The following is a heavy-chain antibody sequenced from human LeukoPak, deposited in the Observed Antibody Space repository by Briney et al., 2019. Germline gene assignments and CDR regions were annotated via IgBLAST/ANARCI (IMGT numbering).Heavy chain of an antibody. V-gene: IGHV3-11*03. J-gene: IGHJ3*02. CDR3: AKFLTGQYDAFDI. CDR2: ISSASTYT. D-gene: IGHD3-9*01. Sequence: GGSLRLPCAASGFTFSNFYMSWIRQAPGKGLEWVSFISSASTYTNFADSVKGRFTVSRDNAKNSLFLQMNSLRAEDTAVYYCAKFLTGQYDAFDIWGQGTMVTVSA. CDR1: GFTFSNFY.